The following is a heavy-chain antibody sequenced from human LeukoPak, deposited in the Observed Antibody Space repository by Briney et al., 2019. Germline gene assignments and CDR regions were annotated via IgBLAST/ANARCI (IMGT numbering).Heavy chain of an antibody. D-gene: IGHD4-11*01. Sequence: GGSLRLSCAASGFTFSNAWMNWVRQAPGKGLEWVGRIKSKTDGGTTDYAAPVKGRFTISRGDSKNTLYLQMNSLKTEDTAVYYCAILGPYSNYEAPPLWYYYGMDVWGQGTTVTVSS. CDR3: AILGPYSNYEAPPLWYYYGMDV. CDR1: GFTFSNAW. V-gene: IGHV3-15*07. CDR2: IKSKTDGGTT. J-gene: IGHJ6*02.